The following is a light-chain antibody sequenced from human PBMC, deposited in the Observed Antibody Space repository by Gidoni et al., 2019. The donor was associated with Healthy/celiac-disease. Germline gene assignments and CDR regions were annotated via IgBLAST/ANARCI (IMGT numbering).Light chain of an antibody. CDR2: EFS. CDR1: SSDVGGYNY. V-gene: IGLV2-14*01. Sequence: QSALTQPASESGSPGQSITISCTGTSSDVGGYNYVAWYQQHPGKAPKIMIYEFSNRPSGVSNRFSGSKSGNTASLTISGLQAEDEADYYCSSYTSSSTLVFGTGTKVTVL. J-gene: IGLJ1*01. CDR3: SSYTSSSTLV.